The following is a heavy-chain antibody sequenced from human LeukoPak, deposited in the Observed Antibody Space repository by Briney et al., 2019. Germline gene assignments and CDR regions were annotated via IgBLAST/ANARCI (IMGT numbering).Heavy chain of an antibody. V-gene: IGHV3-7*01. CDR2: IXXXXSXX. CDR3: ARRSGGDY. Sequence: GGSLRLSCAASGFTFSSYWMSWVRQAPGKGLEWVANIXXXXSXXXYXDSXXXRFTISRDNAKNSLYLQMNSLRAEDTAVYYCARRSGGDYWGQGTLVTVSS. J-gene: IGHJ4*02. D-gene: IGHD3-10*01. CDR1: GFTFSSYW.